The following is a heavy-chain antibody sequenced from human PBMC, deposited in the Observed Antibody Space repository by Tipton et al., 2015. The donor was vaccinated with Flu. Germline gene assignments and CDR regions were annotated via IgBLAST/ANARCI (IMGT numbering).Heavy chain of an antibody. J-gene: IGHJ3*02. CDR2: IKQDGSEK. Sequence: SLRLSCAASGFTFSSYWMSWVRQAPGKGLEWVANIKQDGSEKYYVDSVKGRFTISRDNAKNSLYLQMNSLRAEDTAVYYCARDLFPFIVAGAFDIWGQGTMVTVSS. V-gene: IGHV3-7*03. CDR1: GFTFSSYW. CDR3: ARDLFPFIVAGAFDI. D-gene: IGHD2-15*01.